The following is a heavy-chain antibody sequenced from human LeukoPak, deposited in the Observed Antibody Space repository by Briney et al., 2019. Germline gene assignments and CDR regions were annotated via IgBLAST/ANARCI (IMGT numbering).Heavy chain of an antibody. J-gene: IGHJ5*02. V-gene: IGHV3-48*04. Sequence: PGGSLRLSCAASGFTFSSYWMNWVRQAPGKGLEWISYISDSGTTIYYADSVKGRFTISRDNAKNSLYLQMNSLRAEDTAVYHCARAPLVLQYRWWFDPWGQGTLVTVSS. D-gene: IGHD5-24*01. CDR2: ISDSGTTI. CDR1: GFTFSSYW. CDR3: ARAPLVLQYRWWFDP.